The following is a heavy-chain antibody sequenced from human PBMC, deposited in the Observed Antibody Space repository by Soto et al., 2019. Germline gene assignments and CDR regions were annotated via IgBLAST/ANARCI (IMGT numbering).Heavy chain of an antibody. CDR3: AREYLLETVGREKLGFKPPTGYYYYGMDV. D-gene: IGHD4-17*01. J-gene: IGHJ6*02. V-gene: IGHV3-21*01. CDR2: ISSSSSYI. Sequence: GGSLRLSCAASGFTFSSYSMNWVRQAPGKGLEWVSSISSSSSYIYYADSVKGRFTISRDNAKNSLYLQMNSLRAEDTAVYYCAREYLLETVGREKLGFKPPTGYYYYGMDVWDQGTTVTVSS. CDR1: GFTFSSYS.